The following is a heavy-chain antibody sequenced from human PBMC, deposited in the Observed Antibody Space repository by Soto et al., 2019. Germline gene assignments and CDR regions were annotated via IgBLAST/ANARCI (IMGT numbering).Heavy chain of an antibody. CDR3: ARDPKRGYSYGYFDY. D-gene: IGHD5-18*01. Sequence: GGSLRLSCAASGFTFSSYSMNWVRQAPGKGLEWVSSISSSSSYIYYADSVKGRFTISRDNAKNSLYLQMNSLGAEDTAVYYCARDPKRGYSYGYFDYWGQGTLVTVSS. CDR1: GFTFSSYS. V-gene: IGHV3-21*01. J-gene: IGHJ4*02. CDR2: ISSSSSYI.